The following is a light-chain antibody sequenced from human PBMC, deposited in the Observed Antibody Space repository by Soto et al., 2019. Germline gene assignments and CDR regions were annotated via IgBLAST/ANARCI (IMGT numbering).Light chain of an antibody. J-gene: IGKJ3*01. CDR2: GAS. CDR1: QSVSSNN. V-gene: IGKV3-20*01. Sequence: EIVLTQSPGTLSLSPGERATLSCRASQSVSSNNLAWYQQRPGQAPRVVISGASTRATGIPERFSGSGSGTDFTLTISRLEPEDFAVYYCHQYGRSPFTFGPGTKVDIK. CDR3: HQYGRSPFT.